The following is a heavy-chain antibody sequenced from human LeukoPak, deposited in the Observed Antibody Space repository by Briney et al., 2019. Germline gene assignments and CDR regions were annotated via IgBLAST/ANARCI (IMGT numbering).Heavy chain of an antibody. CDR2: RKQDGSEK. J-gene: IGHJ5*02. D-gene: IGHD4-17*01. V-gene: IGHV3-7*01. Sequence: GGSLRLSCAASGFTFSSYWMSWVRQAPGKGREGVASRKQDGSEKYYVDSVKGRFTISRDNAKNSLYLQMNSLRAEDTALYYCARAPGEGWFDPWGQGTLVTVSS. CDR1: GFTFSSYW. CDR3: ARAPGEGWFDP.